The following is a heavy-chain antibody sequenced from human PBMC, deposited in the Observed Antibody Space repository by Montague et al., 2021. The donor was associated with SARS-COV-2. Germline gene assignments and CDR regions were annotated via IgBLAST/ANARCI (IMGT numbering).Heavy chain of an antibody. V-gene: IGHV4-34*01. CDR2: INHSGST. D-gene: IGHD3-10*01. J-gene: IGHJ6*02. Sequence: SETLSLTCAVYGGSFSGYYWSWIRQPPGKGLEWIGEINHSGSTNYNPSLKSRVTISVDTSKNQFSLKLSSVTAADTAVYYCARVSYYGSGSALGMDVWGQGTLVTVSS. CDR1: GGSFSGYY. CDR3: ARVSYYGSGSALGMDV.